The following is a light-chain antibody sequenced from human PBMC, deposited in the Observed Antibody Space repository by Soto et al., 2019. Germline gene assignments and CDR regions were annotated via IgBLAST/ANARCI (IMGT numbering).Light chain of an antibody. CDR1: QSISSY. V-gene: IGKV1-39*01. CDR2: AAS. CDR3: QQSYSTLPLT. J-gene: IGKJ4*01. Sequence: DIQITQSPSSLSSSVLERFTITCRASQSISSYLNWYQQKPGKAPKLLIYAASSLQSGVPSRFSGSGSGTDFTLTISSLQPEDFATYYCQQSYSTLPLTFGGGTKVDNK.